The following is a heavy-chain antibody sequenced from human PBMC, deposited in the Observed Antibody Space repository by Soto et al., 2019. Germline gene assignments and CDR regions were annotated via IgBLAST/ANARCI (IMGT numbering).Heavy chain of an antibody. Sequence: GGSMRLSCAASGLTFSSYAMSWVRQAPGKGLEWVSAISGSGGSTYYADSVKGRFTISRDNSKNTLYLQMNSLRAEDTAVYYCAKDLSDPCSGGSCYYRFYYYYYMDVWGKGTTVTVSS. CDR2: ISGSGGST. V-gene: IGHV3-23*01. J-gene: IGHJ6*03. D-gene: IGHD2-15*01. CDR3: AKDLSDPCSGGSCYYRFYYYYYMDV. CDR1: GLTFSSYA.